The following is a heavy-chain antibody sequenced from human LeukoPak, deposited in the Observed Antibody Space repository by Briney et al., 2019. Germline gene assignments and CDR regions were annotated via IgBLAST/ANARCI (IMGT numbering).Heavy chain of an antibody. D-gene: IGHD2-2*01. CDR3: ARASSTSSYF. Sequence: QAGGSLRLSCAASGFTFSSYWMHWGRQVPGKGLVWVSRINSDGSTTSYADSVKGRFTISRDNAKNTLYLQMNNLRAEDTAVYYCARASSTSSYFWGQGTLVTVSS. CDR1: GFTFSSYW. CDR2: INSDGSTT. J-gene: IGHJ4*02. V-gene: IGHV3-74*01.